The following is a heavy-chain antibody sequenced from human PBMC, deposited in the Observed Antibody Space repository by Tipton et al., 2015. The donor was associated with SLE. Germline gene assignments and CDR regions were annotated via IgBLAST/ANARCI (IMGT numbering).Heavy chain of an antibody. V-gene: IGHV3-30*04. J-gene: IGHJ1*01. CDR3: ARGDSSSLVGYFRH. CDR2: ISYDGTEK. CDR1: GFTFGNFA. D-gene: IGHD6-13*01. Sequence: SLRLSCAASGFTFGNFAMHWVRQAPGKGLEWVAVISYDGTEKYYADSVKGRFTISRGYSRNTLYLQMNSLRSEDTAVFYCARGDSSSLVGYFRHWGQGTLVTVST.